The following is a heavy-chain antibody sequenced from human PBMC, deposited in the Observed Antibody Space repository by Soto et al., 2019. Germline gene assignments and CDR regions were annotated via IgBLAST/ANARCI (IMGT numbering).Heavy chain of an antibody. J-gene: IGHJ3*02. CDR2: IYHSGST. Sequence: SETLSLTCAVSGGSISSGGYSWSWIRQPPGKGLEWIGYIYHSGSTYYNPSLKSRVTISVDRSKNQFSLKLSSVTAADTAVYYCARAIFYYDSSRYYFDAFDIWGQGAMVTVSS. CDR1: GGSISSGGYS. V-gene: IGHV4-30-2*01. CDR3: ARAIFYYDSSRYYFDAFDI. D-gene: IGHD3-22*01.